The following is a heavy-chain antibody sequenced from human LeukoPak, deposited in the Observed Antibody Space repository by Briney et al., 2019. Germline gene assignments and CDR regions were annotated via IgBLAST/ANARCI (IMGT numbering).Heavy chain of an antibody. D-gene: IGHD3-9*01. CDR3: ARRLPDILTDYYYYGMDV. Sequence: SETLSLTCAVSGDSINTNHWWSWVRQPPGKGLEWIGEVYHSGSTNYNPSLKSRVTISVDKSKNLFSLKLTSVTAADTAMYYCARRLPDILTDYYYYGMDVWGQGTTVTVSS. CDR1: GDSINTNHW. J-gene: IGHJ6*02. V-gene: IGHV4-4*02. CDR2: VYHSGST.